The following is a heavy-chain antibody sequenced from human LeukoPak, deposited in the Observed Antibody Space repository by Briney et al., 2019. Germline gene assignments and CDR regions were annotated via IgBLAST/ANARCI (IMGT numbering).Heavy chain of an antibody. V-gene: IGHV4-39*01. CDR2: IYYSGST. CDR3: ASEPYGSGSFLGAFDI. CDR1: DDSIRSSAYY. D-gene: IGHD3-10*01. Sequence: SETLSLTCAVSDDSIRSSAYYWGWIRQPPGKGLEWIGSIYYSGSTYYNPSLKSRVTISIDTSKNQFSLKLSSVTAADTAVYYCASEPYGSGSFLGAFDIWGQGTVVTVSS. J-gene: IGHJ3*02.